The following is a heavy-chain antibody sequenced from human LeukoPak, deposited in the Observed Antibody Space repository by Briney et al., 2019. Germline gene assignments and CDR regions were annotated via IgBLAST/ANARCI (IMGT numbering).Heavy chain of an antibody. V-gene: IGHV4-31*03. J-gene: IGHJ4*02. D-gene: IGHD3-16*02. Sequence: SQTLSLTCTVSGGSISSGGYYWGWHRQHPGTGLEWLGYIYYSGRTYYNPSLKSRVTISVDTSKNQFSLKLSSVTAADTAVYYCARVGGVIVHGPLYFDYWGQGTLVTVSS. CDR2: IYYSGRT. CDR3: ARVGGVIVHGPLYFDY. CDR1: GGSISSGGYY.